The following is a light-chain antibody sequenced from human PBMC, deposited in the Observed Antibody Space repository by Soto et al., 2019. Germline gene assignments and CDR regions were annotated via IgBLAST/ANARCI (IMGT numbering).Light chain of an antibody. CDR2: GAS. J-gene: IGKJ1*01. CDR1: QSVSSSY. Sequence: EIVLTQSPGTLSLSPGERATLSCRASQSVSSSYLAWYQQKPGQAPRLLIYGASSRAPGIPDRFSGSGSGTDFTLTISRLEPEDFAVYYCQQCDGSPPWTFGQGTKVDIK. V-gene: IGKV3-20*01. CDR3: QQCDGSPPWT.